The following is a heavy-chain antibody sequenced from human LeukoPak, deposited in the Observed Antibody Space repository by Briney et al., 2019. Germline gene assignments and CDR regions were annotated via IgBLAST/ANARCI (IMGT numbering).Heavy chain of an antibody. CDR1: SGAIGTSNYY. D-gene: IGHD3-3*01. V-gene: IGHV4-39*07. J-gene: IGHJ4*02. Sequence: SETLSLTCTVPSGAIGTSNYYWAWIRQPPGKGLDWVGSIYYSGSTYYSPSLKSRVTISVDTSKNQFSLKLSSVTAADTAMYYCARVAPSTTFGVVTHRIFDYWGQGTLVTVSS. CDR3: ARVAPSTTFGVVTHRIFDY. CDR2: IYYSGST.